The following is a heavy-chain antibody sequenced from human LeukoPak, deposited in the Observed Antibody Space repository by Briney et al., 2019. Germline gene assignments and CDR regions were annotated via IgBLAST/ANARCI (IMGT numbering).Heavy chain of an antibody. CDR1: GYTFTRYD. CDR2: MNPNSGDT. CDR3: ARDGIAAAFDY. V-gene: IGHV1-8*01. J-gene: IGHJ4*02. D-gene: IGHD6-13*01. Sequence: ASVKVSCKASGYTFTRYDINWVRQAAGQGPEWMGWMNPNSGDTGYAQKLQGRVTMTRNTSISTASMELTSLRSDDTAVYYCARDGIAAAFDYWGQGTLVTVSS.